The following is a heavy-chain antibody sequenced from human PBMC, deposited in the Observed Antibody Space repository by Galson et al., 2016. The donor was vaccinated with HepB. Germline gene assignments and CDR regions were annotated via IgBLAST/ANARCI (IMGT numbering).Heavy chain of an antibody. Sequence: SETLSLTCTVSGGSISRDYWSWIRQPPGKGLEWIGYLYYSGSTYYNPSLKSRVTISVDTSKNQFSLKMTSVTAADTAVYYCARVGPVVGATLTNDRLDLIAPLDFWGQGTLVTVSS. D-gene: IGHD1-26*01. CDR1: GGSISRDY. CDR3: ARVGPVVGATLTNDRLDLIAPLDF. CDR2: LYYSGST. J-gene: IGHJ4*02. V-gene: IGHV4-59*01.